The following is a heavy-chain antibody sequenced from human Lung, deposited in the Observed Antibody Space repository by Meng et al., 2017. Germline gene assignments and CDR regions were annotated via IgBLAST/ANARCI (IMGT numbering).Heavy chain of an antibody. D-gene: IGHD3-10*01. CDR1: HYTFTGYG. Sequence: QVQPVQSGPEVKKPGASVKVSCKASHYTFTGYGVSWVRQAPGQGLEWMAWLGAHDGDTSHAPKFQGRVTVSADRPTATAYMELRSLRSDDTAVYYCARGTPGRSYSDYWGQGTLVTVSS. J-gene: IGHJ4*02. CDR3: ARGTPGRSYSDY. CDR2: LGAHDGDT. V-gene: IGHV1-18*01.